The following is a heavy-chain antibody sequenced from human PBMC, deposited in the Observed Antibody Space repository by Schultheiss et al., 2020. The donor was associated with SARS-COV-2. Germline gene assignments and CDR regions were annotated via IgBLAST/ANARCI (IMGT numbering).Heavy chain of an antibody. J-gene: IGHJ5*02. CDR1: GGSFSGYY. CDR3: ARGTIVVPRGGFDP. CDR2: IYYSGST. V-gene: IGHV4-34*01. Sequence: SETLSLTCAVYGGSFSGYYWSWIRQPPGKGLEWIGYIYYSGSTYYNPSLKSQVTISVDTSKNQFSLKLSSVTAADTAVYYCARGTIVVPRGGFDPWGQGTLVTVSS. D-gene: IGHD2-2*01.